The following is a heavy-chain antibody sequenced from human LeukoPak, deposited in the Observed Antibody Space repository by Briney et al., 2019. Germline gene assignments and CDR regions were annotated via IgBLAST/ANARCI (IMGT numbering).Heavy chain of an antibody. CDR2: ISAYNGNT. D-gene: IGHD1-26*01. CDR1: GYTFTSYG. CDR3: ARDDNSEGATPRAYNWFDP. Sequence: ASVKVSCKASGYTFTSYGISWVRQAPGQGLEWMGWISAYNGNTNYAQKLQGRVTMTTDTSTSTAYMELRSLRSDDTAVYYCARDDNSEGATPRAYNWFDPWGQGTLVTVSS. V-gene: IGHV1-18*01. J-gene: IGHJ5*02.